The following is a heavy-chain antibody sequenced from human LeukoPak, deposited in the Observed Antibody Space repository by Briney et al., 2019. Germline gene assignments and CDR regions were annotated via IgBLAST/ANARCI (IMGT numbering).Heavy chain of an antibody. CDR2: IYYSGST. D-gene: IGHD3-10*01. CDR3: ARDDYYGSGSYWP. CDR1: GGSISSGDYY. Sequence: SETLSLTCTVSGGSISSGDYYWSWIRQPPGKGLEWIGYIYYSGSTYYNPSLKSRVTISVDTSKNQFSLKLSSVTAADTAVYYCARDDYYGSGSYWPWGQGTLVTVSS. V-gene: IGHV4-30-4*01. J-gene: IGHJ5*02.